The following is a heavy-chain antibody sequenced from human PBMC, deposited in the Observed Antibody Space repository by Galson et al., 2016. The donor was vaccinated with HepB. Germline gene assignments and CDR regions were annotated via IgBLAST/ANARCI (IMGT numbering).Heavy chain of an antibody. CDR3: AKRIAAGTTGRAFDI. V-gene: IGHV3-53*01. CDR1: GITVSNNY. CDR2: IYSIGNT. J-gene: IGHJ3*02. D-gene: IGHD1-1*01. Sequence: SLRLSCAASGITVSNNYMRWVRQAPGKGLEWVSLIYSIGNTQYADSVKGRFTISRDNSKNTLYPQMNILRAEDTAVYYCAKRIAAGTTGRAFDIWGQGTMVTVSS.